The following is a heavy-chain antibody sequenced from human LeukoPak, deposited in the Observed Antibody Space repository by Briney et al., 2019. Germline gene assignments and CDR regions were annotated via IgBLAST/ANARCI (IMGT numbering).Heavy chain of an antibody. D-gene: IGHD6-6*01. Sequence: GGSLRLSCAVSGFTFSSYWMNWVRQAPGKGLEWVANIKQDGSQKYYVDPVKGRFTISRDNAKNSLYLQVNSLRAEDTAVYYCARDLVRSDYWGQGTLVTVSS. V-gene: IGHV3-7*01. CDR2: IKQDGSQK. CDR1: GFTFSSYW. J-gene: IGHJ4*02. CDR3: ARDLVRSDY.